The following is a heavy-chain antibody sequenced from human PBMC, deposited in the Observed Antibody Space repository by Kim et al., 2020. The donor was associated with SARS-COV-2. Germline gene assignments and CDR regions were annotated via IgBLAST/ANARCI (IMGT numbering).Heavy chain of an antibody. Sequence: GGSLRLSCAASGFTFSSYAMHWVRQAPGKGLEWVAVISYDGSNKYYADSVKGRFTISRDNSKNTLYLQMNSLRAEDTAVYYCARGGAYYYGSGSLVYFD. D-gene: IGHD3-10*01. J-gene: IGHJ4*01. CDR2: ISYDGSNK. V-gene: IGHV3-30*04. CDR1: GFTFSSYA. CDR3: ARGGAYYYGSGSLVYFD.